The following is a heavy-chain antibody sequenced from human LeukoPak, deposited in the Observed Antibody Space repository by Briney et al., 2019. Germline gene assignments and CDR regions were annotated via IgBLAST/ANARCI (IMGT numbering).Heavy chain of an antibody. CDR1: GDSISSYY. V-gene: IGHV4-4*09. Sequence: SETLSLTCTVSGDSISSYYWSWIRQPPGKGLECIGYISTGGSTNYNPSLKSRVTISVDTSKNQFSLNLSSVTAADTAVYYCARRRTTGTTGYFDYWGQGTLVTVSS. J-gene: IGHJ4*02. CDR3: ARRRTTGTTGYFDY. D-gene: IGHD1-1*01. CDR2: ISTGGST.